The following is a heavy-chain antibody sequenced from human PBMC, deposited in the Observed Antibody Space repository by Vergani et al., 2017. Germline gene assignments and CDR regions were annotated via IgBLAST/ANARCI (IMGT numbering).Heavy chain of an antibody. Sequence: DVHLAESGGGFFQPGGSLRLSCSASGFSFNSYWMHWVRQVPGTGLLWVSRIKSDGSITAYADSVKGRFTISRDNAQNTLYLQMNSLRVEVTAVYYYARDPLGENWNDLRVRRGFDFWGQGTQVRVSS. V-gene: IGHV3-74*03. D-gene: IGHD1-1*01. CDR2: IKSDGSIT. CDR1: GFSFNSYW. J-gene: IGHJ4*02. CDR3: ARDPLGENWNDLRVRRGFDF.